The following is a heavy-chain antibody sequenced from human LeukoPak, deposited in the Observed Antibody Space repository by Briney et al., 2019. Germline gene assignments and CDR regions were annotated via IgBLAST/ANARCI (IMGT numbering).Heavy chain of an antibody. J-gene: IGHJ4*02. Sequence: GGSLRLSCAASRLTFRDFGMTWVRQTPGKGLEWVSTLSCSGDSPYYADSVKGRFTISRDNSKNTLYLQTNSLRAEDTAVYYCARRAGAYSHPYDYWGQGTLVTVSS. CDR3: ARRAGAYSHPYDY. CDR1: RLTFRDFG. CDR2: LSCSGDSP. D-gene: IGHD4/OR15-4a*01. V-gene: IGHV3-23*01.